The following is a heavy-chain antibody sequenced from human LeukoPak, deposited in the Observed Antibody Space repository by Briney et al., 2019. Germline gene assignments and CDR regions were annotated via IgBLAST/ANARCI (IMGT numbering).Heavy chain of an antibody. CDR3: AKGGYYESSGYYFLDY. CDR1: GFTFSSYA. J-gene: IGHJ4*02. D-gene: IGHD3-22*01. CDR2: ISGSGGST. V-gene: IGHV3-23*01. Sequence: PGGSLRLSCAASGFTFSSYAMSWVRQAPGEGLEWVSAISGSGGSTYYADSVKGRFTISRDNSKNTLYLQMNSLRAEDTAVYYCAKGGYYESSGYYFLDYWGQGTLVTVSS.